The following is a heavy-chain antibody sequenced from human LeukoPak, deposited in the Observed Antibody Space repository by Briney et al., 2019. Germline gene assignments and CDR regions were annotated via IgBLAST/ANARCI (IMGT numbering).Heavy chain of an antibody. CDR2: KYYSGST. CDR3: ARGRSYAFDFDS. D-gene: IGHD3-16*01. CDR1: GVSINICCYY. J-gene: IGHJ4*02. Sequence: ASVTLSLTCAISGVSINICCYYWSWIWQPPGKGLVLIGYKYYSGSTRYNSSLRSRLTISLDTSKNQFSLRLSSVTAADTAVYYCARGRSYAFDFDSWAPGTLVIVSS. V-gene: IGHV4-61*01.